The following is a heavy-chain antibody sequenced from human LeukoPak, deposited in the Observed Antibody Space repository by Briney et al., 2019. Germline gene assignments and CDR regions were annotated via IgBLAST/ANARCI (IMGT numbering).Heavy chain of an antibody. CDR3: ARERGAYYYDSSGYCNDH. CDR2: ISPYNGNT. Sequence: ASVKVSCKASGYTFTDYYMHWVRQAPGQGLEWMGWISPYNGNTNYAQKLQGRFTMTTDTSTSTAYMDLRSLRSDDTAVYYCARERGAYYYDSSGYCNDHWGQGTLVTVSS. J-gene: IGHJ4*02. V-gene: IGHV1-18*04. D-gene: IGHD3-22*01. CDR1: GYTFTDYY.